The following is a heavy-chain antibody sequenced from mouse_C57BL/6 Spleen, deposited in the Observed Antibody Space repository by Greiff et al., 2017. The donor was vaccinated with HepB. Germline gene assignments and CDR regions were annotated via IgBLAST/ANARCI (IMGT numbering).Heavy chain of an antibody. CDR1: GFTFSSYA. CDR2: ISDGGSYT. V-gene: IGHV5-4*01. Sequence: EVKVVESGGGLVKPGGSLKLSCAASGFTFSSYAMSWVRQTPEKRLEWVATISDGGSYTYYPDNVKGRFTISRDNAKNNLYLQMSQLKSEDTAMYYCARDHYGSSFDYWGQGTTLTVSS. D-gene: IGHD1-1*01. CDR3: ARDHYGSSFDY. J-gene: IGHJ2*01.